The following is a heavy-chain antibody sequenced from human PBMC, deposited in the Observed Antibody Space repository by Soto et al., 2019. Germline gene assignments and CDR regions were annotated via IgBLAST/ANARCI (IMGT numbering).Heavy chain of an antibody. V-gene: IGHV3-30-3*01. CDR2: ISSDGTDT. D-gene: IGHD2-15*01. CDR1: GFTFNNYA. CDR3: TSAGCGTFFYAPDY. Sequence: GGSLRLSCAASGFTFNNYAMHWVRQAPGKGLEWVAIISSDGTDTNYADSVKGRFTISRDNSKNTLYLQMSSLRDEDTAVYHCTSAGCGTFFYAPDYWGQGALVTVSS. J-gene: IGHJ4*02.